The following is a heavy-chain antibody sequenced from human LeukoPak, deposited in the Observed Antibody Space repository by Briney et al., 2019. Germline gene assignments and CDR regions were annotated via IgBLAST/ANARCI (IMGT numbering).Heavy chain of an antibody. V-gene: IGHV1-8*02. CDR1: GYTFINND. CDR2: INPKDGNT. CDR3: ARSHTLKGFCGGVRCYSAVWWFDP. Sequence: ASVKVSCKASGYTFINNDIHWVRQAPGQGLEWMAMINPKDGNTGYAQNFQGRVTMTRDTSISTAYMELSSLRSEDTAVYYCARSHTLKGFCGGVRCYSAVWWFDPWGQGTLVTDSS. J-gene: IGHJ5*02. D-gene: IGHD2-15*01.